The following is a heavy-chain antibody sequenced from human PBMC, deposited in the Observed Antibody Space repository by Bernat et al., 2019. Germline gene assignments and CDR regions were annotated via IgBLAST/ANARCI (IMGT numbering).Heavy chain of an antibody. CDR1: GFTVSDHY. J-gene: IGHJ4*02. CDR3: ARVTVLSSNYYLDF. D-gene: IGHD2-8*02. Sequence: EVQRVESGGGLVQPGGSLRLSCAATGFTVSDHYMDWVGQAPGKGLDWVGRIRNKANNYTTKYAASVKGRFTISRDDSTNSLSLHMISLTTEDTAVYFSARVTVLSSNYYLDFWGQGTLVTVSS. V-gene: IGHV3-72*01. CDR2: IRNKANNYTT.